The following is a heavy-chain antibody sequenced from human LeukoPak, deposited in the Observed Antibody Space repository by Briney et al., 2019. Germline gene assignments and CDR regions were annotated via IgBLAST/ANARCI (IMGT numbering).Heavy chain of an antibody. V-gene: IGHV4-59*01. CDR1: DGSISNYY. CDR3: ARTDYYDSSVYYYALDI. J-gene: IGHJ3*02. CDR2: IDNSGST. D-gene: IGHD3-22*01. Sequence: SETLSLTCAVSDGSISNYYWSWVRQPPGKGLEWIAYIDNSGSTNYNPSLRSRVTISIDTSRNQFSLKLSSVTAADTAVYYCARTDYYDSSVYYYALDIWGQGTMVTVSS.